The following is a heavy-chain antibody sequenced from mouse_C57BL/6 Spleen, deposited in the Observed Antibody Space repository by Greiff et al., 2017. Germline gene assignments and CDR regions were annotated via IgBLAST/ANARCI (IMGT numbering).Heavy chain of an antibody. CDR2: ISSGSSTI. CDR3: ARHLLWGTMDY. J-gene: IGHJ4*01. D-gene: IGHD2-1*01. CDR1: GFTFSDYG. Sequence: DVKLVESGGGLVKPGGSLKLSCAASGFTFSDYGMHWVRQAPEKGLEWVAYISSGSSTIYYADTVKGRFTISRDNAKTTLFLQMTSLRSEDTAMYYCARHLLWGTMDYWGQGTSVTVSS. V-gene: IGHV5-17*01.